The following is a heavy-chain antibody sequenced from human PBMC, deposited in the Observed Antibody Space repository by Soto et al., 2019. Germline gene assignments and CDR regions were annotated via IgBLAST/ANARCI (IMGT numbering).Heavy chain of an antibody. V-gene: IGHV3-53*04. CDR1: GIPVSSNY. J-gene: IGHJ6*02. Sequence: EVQLVESGGGLVQPGGSLRLSCAASGIPVSSNYMTWVRQAPGKGLEWVSVLHSGGDTYYANSVKGRFTISRHDSTNKLFLQMNSLTPEYTAVYYCARDGPYYYASRMDVWGQGTTVTVSS. CDR3: ARDGPYYYASRMDV. CDR2: LHSGGDT. D-gene: IGHD3-10*01.